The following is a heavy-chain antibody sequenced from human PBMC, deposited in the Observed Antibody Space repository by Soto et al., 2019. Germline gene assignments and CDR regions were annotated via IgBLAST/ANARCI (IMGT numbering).Heavy chain of an antibody. J-gene: IGHJ4*02. CDR2: IYHSGST. CDR3: ARDLHGFDY. Sequence: PSETLSLTCAVSGGSISSGGYSWSWIRQPPGKGLEWIGYIYHSGSTYYNPSLKSRVTISVDRSKNTLYLQMNSLRAEDTAVYYCARDLHGFDYWGQGTLVTVSS. V-gene: IGHV4-30-2*01. CDR1: GGSISSGGYS.